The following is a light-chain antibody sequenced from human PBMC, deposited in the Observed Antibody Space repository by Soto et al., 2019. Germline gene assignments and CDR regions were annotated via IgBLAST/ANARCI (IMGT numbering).Light chain of an antibody. CDR2: AAS. CDR1: QSITIY. V-gene: IGKV1-39*01. CDR3: QRSFTTPHT. J-gene: IGKJ4*01. Sequence: DIQMTQSPSSLSPSVGDRVTITCRASQSITIYLNWYQQKPGNAPKLLIVAASSMQSGVPSRFSGSGSGREFTLTISSLQPEDFATYYCQRSFTTPHTFGGGTKVEIK.